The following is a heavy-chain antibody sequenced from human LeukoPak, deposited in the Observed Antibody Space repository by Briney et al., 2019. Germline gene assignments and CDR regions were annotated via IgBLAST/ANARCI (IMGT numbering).Heavy chain of an antibody. CDR3: ARVGSDYGGYRSHFDY. V-gene: IGHV4-30-2*01. CDR1: GGSISSGGYS. J-gene: IGHJ4*02. Sequence: SQTLSLTCAVSGGSISSGGYSWSWIRQPPGKGLEWIGYIYHSGSTYYNPSLKSRVTISVDRSKNQFSLKLSSVTAADTAVYYCARVGSDYGGYRSHFDYWGQGTLVTVSS. CDR2: IYHSGST. D-gene: IGHD4-17*01.